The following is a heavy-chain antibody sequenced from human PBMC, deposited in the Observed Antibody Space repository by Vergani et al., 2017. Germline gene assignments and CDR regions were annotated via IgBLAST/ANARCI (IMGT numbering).Heavy chain of an antibody. V-gene: IGHV4-4*07. CDR3: ATGAGPFDI. CDR1: GAPISYWC. Sequence: QVQMQESGPGLVKTSETLSLTCSASGAPISYWCWSWLRQPAGKGLEWIGRLCPSGSTNYKPSLQSRVTRSLDTSKNQFSLKLTSVTAADTAVYDCATGAGPFDIWGQGTLVTVSS. CDR2: LCPSGST. D-gene: IGHD7-27*01. J-gene: IGHJ4*02.